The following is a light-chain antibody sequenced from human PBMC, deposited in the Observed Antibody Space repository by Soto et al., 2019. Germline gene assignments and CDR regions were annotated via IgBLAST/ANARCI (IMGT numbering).Light chain of an antibody. V-gene: IGLV1-47*02. Sequence: QSVLTQPPSASGTPGQRVTISCSGSSSNIGSNYVYWYQQLPRTAPKLLIYTNNQRPSGVPDRFSGSKSGTTASLTISGLQAEDEADYYCASWADSRSCAVFGGGTKLTVL. CDR1: SSNIGSNY. J-gene: IGLJ7*01. CDR3: ASWADSRSCAV. CDR2: TNN.